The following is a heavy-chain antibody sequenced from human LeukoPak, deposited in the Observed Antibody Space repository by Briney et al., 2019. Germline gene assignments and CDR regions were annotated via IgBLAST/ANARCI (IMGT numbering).Heavy chain of an antibody. J-gene: IGHJ4*02. CDR1: GFSLSTSGGV. CDR3: AHGNSGYGYFDD. CDR2: IYWNDDK. V-gene: IGHV2-5*01. D-gene: IGHD5-12*01. Sequence: SGPTLVKPTQTLTLTCTFAGFSLSTSGGVGGWIRPPPGKALQWIYRIYWNDDKRYSPSLKSRLTITKDTSKNQVVLTMTNMDPVDTATYCCAHGNSGYGYFDDWGQGSLVTVYS.